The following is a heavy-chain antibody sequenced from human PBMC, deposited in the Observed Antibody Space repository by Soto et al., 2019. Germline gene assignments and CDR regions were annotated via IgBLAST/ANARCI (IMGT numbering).Heavy chain of an antibody. D-gene: IGHD2-2*01. CDR2: IYYSGTS. Sequence: PSETLSLTCTVSGDSISSSTYFWGWVRQPPGKGLEWIGSIYYSGTSSYNPSLKSRATMSVDTSKKQLSLRLRSVTAADTAVYYCARLHCDSPNCVPLDPWGQGTLVTVSS. J-gene: IGHJ5*02. CDR3: ARLHCDSPNCVPLDP. V-gene: IGHV4-39*01. CDR1: GDSISSSTYF.